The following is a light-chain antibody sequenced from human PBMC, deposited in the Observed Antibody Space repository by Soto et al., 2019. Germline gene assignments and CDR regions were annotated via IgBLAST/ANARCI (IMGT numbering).Light chain of an antibody. CDR2: GAS. V-gene: IGKV3-20*01. J-gene: IGKJ1*01. CDR3: QQYGSSWT. Sequence: EIVLTQSPGTLSLSPGERATLSCRASQIVSSTYLAWYQQKPGQAPRLLIYGASSRATGIPDRFSGSGSGTDFTLTISRLEPEDFAVYYCQQYGSSWTFSQGTKVEIK. CDR1: QIVSSTY.